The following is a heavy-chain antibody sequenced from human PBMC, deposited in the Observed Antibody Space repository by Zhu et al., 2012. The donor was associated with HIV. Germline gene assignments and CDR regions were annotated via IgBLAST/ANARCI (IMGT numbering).Heavy chain of an antibody. CDR1: GGSISSSSYY. D-gene: IGHD6-19*01. Sequence: QVQLQESGPGLVKPSETLSLTCTVSGGSISSSSYYWGWIRQPPGKGLEWIGSIYYSGSTYYNPSLKSRVTISVDTSKNQFSLKLSSVTAADTAVYYCARLGPIAVAAPDYWGQGTLVTVSS. J-gene: IGHJ4*02. CDR2: IYYSGST. V-gene: IGHV4-39*07. CDR3: ARLGPIAVAAPDY.